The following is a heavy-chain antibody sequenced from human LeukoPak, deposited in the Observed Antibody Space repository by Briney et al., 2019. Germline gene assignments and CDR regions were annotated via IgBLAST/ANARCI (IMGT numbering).Heavy chain of an antibody. CDR3: AKLGSSWYYFDY. D-gene: IGHD6-13*01. Sequence: GGPLRLACAASGFTFSRYDMIWVRQAPGKGLEGVSDISGSGGITNYADSVRGRFIISRDSSKETLDLQMNSLRVEDTAVYYCAKLGSSWYYFDYWGQGTLVTVS. J-gene: IGHJ4*02. V-gene: IGHV3-23*01. CDR1: GFTFSRYD. CDR2: ISGSGGIT.